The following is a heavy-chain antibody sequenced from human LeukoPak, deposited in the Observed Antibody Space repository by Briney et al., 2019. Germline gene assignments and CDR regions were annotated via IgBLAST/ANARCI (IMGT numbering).Heavy chain of an antibody. D-gene: IGHD3-22*01. CDR2: IYTGGNT. CDR1: GFIVSSNY. V-gene: IGHV3-53*01. Sequence: QPGGSLRLSCAVSGFIVSSNYMSWVRQAPGKGLEWVSVIYTGGNTYYAASVKGRFTISRDFSKNAVFLHMNSLRAEDTAMYYCARGDDSGYYGYFDYWGQGALVTVSS. J-gene: IGHJ4*02. CDR3: ARGDDSGYYGYFDY.